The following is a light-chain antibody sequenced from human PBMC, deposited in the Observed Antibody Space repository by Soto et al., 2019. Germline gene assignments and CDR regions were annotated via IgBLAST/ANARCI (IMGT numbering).Light chain of an antibody. CDR3: GTWDSNTQV. Sequence: QPVLTQSSSASASLGSSVKLTCTLSSGHSSYIIAWHQQQPGKAPRYLMKLEGSGSYNKGSGVPDRFSGSSSGADRYLTISNLQFEDEADYYCGTWDSNTQVFGGGTKLNVL. J-gene: IGLJ2*01. CDR2: LEGSGSY. V-gene: IGLV4-60*02. CDR1: SGHSSYI.